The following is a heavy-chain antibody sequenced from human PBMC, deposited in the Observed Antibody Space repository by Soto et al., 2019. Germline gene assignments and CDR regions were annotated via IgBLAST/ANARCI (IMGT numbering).Heavy chain of an antibody. V-gene: IGHV1-69*02. D-gene: IGHD3-16*02. J-gene: IGHJ4*02. CDR3: ARPTGYDYVWGSYRLDY. Sequence: QVQLVQSGAEVKKPGSSVKVSCKASGGTFSSYTISWVRQAPGQGLEWMGRIIPILGIANYAQKFQGRVTITADKSTSTAYMELSSLRSEDTAVYYCARPTGYDYVWGSYRLDYWGQGTLVTVSS. CDR2: IIPILGIA. CDR1: GGTFSSYT.